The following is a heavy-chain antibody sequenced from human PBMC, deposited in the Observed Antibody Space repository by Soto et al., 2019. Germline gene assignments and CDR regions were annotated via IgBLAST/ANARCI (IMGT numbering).Heavy chain of an antibody. CDR1: GGTFSSYA. V-gene: IGHV1-69*01. CDR2: IIPIFGTA. Sequence: QVQLEQPGAEVKKPGSSVKVSCKASGGTFSSYAISWVRQAPGQGLEWMGGIIPIFGTANYAQKFQGRVTITADEYTSTAYMDLSSLKSEDTAVYYCAGRGRGVTTLRSNYSYYGMDVWGQGTTVTVSS. J-gene: IGHJ6*02. D-gene: IGHD4-4*01. CDR3: AGRGRGVTTLRSNYSYYGMDV.